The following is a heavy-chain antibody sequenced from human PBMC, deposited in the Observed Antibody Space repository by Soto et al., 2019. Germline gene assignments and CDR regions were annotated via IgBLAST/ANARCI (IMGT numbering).Heavy chain of an antibody. J-gene: IGHJ4*02. V-gene: IGHV4-31*03. D-gene: IGHD1-26*01. CDR1: GGSISSVDYF. CDR3: ARVSRPGWELLGYYFDY. Sequence: QVHLQESGPGLVKPSQTLSLTCTVSGGSISSVDYFWSWIRQHPGKGLEWIGSIYYSGNPYYHPSLKTRVTIAVDTSKNQFSLKLRSVTAADTAVYYCARVSRPGWELLGYYFDYWGQGTLVTVSS. CDR2: IYYSGNP.